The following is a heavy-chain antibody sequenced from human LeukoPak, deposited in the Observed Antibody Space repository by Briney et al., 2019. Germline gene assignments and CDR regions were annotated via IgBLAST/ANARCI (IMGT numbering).Heavy chain of an antibody. V-gene: IGHV3-23*01. CDR1: GFTFSSYA. D-gene: IGHD4-17*01. J-gene: IGHJ4*02. Sequence: GGSLRLSCAASGFTFSSYAMSWIRQAPGKGLEWLSAISATTGTTFCADSVKGRFTISRDNSKNALYLQMNNLRAEDTAVYYCATKTSYGDRYFDYWGQGTLVTVSS. CDR3: ATKTSYGDRYFDY. CDR2: ISATTGTT.